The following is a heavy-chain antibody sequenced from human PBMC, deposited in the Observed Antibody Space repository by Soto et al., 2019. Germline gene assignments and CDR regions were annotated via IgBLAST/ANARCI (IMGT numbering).Heavy chain of an antibody. CDR3: ALCGYCSGGSCWGQRLRPNHGERYYYGMDV. V-gene: IGHV5-51*01. CDR1: GYSFTSYW. Sequence: PGESLKISCKGSGYSFTSYWIGWVRQMPGKGLEWMGIIYPGDSDTRYSPSFQGQVTISADKSISTAYLQWSSLKASDTAMYYCALCGYCSGGSCWGQRLRPNHGERYYYGMDVWRQGTTXT. D-gene: IGHD2-15*01. CDR2: IYPGDSDT. J-gene: IGHJ6*02.